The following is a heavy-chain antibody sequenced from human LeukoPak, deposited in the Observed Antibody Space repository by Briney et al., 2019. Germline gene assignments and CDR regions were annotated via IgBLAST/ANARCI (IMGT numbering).Heavy chain of an antibody. CDR3: AKGYDQFDY. V-gene: IGHV3-23*01. CDR2: ISGSGGST. D-gene: IGHD3-3*01. CDR1: GFTFSSYA. Sequence: GGSLRLSCAASGFTFSSYAMSWVRQAPGRGLEWVSSISGSGGSTYYADSVKGRFTISRDNSKNTPYLQMNSLRAEDTAVYYCAKGYDQFDYGGQGTLVTVSS. J-gene: IGHJ4*02.